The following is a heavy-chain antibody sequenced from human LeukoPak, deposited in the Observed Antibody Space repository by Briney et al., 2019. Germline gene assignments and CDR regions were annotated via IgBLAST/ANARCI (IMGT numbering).Heavy chain of an antibody. D-gene: IGHD2/OR15-2a*01. V-gene: IGHV4-39*07. CDR1: GGSISSSSYY. J-gene: IGHJ4*02. Sequence: SETLSLTCTVSGGSISSSSYYWGWIRQPPGKGLEWIGSIYYNGSTYYNPSLKSRVTISVDTSKNQFSLKLSSVTAADTAVYYCARELYDYGDYWGQGTLVTVSS. CDR3: ARELYDYGDY. CDR2: IYYNGST.